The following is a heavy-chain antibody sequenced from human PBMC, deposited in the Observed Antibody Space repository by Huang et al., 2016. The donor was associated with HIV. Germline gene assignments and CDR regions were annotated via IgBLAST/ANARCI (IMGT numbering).Heavy chain of an antibody. D-gene: IGHD4-4*01. J-gene: IGHJ4*02. CDR3: ARGSLEYSVSSSLDY. Sequence: QVQLLQSGAEVKKPGSSVKVSCQASGGPFRSYLIAWVRQAPGQGLDWRASRMHVMDSPKYAQKLQGRVRVTADEATSTVYMELRDMRPDDTAVYFCARGSLEYSVSSSLDYWGQGTHVTVSS. V-gene: IGHV1-69*11. CDR1: GGPFRSYL. CDR2: RMHVMDSP.